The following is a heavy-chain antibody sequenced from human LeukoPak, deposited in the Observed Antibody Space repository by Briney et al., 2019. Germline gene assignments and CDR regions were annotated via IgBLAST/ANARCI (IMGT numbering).Heavy chain of an antibody. D-gene: IGHD4-17*01. CDR2: ISDRSDKT. V-gene: IGHV3-23*01. J-gene: IGHJ3*02. Sequence: GGSLRLSCAASGFTFSGYSMNWVRQAPGKGLEWVSTISDRSDKTYYADSVRGRFTISRDNSKNTLFLQMNSLRAEDTAVYYCAKPSYGDPLDAFDIWGQGTMVTVSS. CDR1: GFTFSGYS. CDR3: AKPSYGDPLDAFDI.